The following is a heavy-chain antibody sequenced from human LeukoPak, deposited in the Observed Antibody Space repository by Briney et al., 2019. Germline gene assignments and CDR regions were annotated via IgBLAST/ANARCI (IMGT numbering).Heavy chain of an antibody. J-gene: IGHJ6*01. CDR3: AGGIVVVPAAISPYYYYGMDV. CDR1: GGSFNGYY. V-gene: IGHV4-34*01. D-gene: IGHD2-2*01. Sequence: SETLSLTCAVYGGSFNGYYWSWIRQPPGKGLEWIGEINHSGSTNYNPSLKSRVTISVDTSKNQFSLKLSSVTAADTAVYYCAGGIVVVPAAISPYYYYGMDVWGQGTTVTVSS. CDR2: INHSGST.